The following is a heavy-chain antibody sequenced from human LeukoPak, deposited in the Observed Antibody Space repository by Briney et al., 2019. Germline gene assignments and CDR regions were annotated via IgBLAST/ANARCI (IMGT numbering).Heavy chain of an antibody. J-gene: IGHJ4*02. Sequence: PGGSLRLSCAASGFSVSTNYMIWVRQAPGKGLEWVSVIYSGGSTYYADSVKGRFTISRDNSKNTLYLQMNSLRAEDTAVYYCARVHSGYSFDYWGQGTLVTVSS. CDR1: GFSVSTNY. V-gene: IGHV3-53*01. D-gene: IGHD5-12*01. CDR3: ARVHSGYSFDY. CDR2: IYSGGST.